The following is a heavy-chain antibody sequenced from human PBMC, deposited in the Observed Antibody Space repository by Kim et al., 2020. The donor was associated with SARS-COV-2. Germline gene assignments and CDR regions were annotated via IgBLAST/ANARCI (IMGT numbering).Heavy chain of an antibody. CDR1: GFTFSSYS. CDR3: ASLSFYYDSSGYDY. D-gene: IGHD3-22*01. V-gene: IGHV3-21*01. CDR2: ISSSSSYI. J-gene: IGHJ4*02. Sequence: GGSLRHSCAASGFTFSSYSMNWVRQAPGKGLEWVSSISSSSSYIYYADSVKGRFTISRDNAKNSLYLQMNSLRAEDTAVYYCASLSFYYDSSGYDYWGQGTLVTVSS.